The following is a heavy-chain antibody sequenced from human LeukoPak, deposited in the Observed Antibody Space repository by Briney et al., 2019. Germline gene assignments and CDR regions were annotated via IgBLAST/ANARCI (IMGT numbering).Heavy chain of an antibody. CDR1: GFTLSSYW. Sequence: GGSLRLSCAASGFTLSSYWMNWVRQAPGKGLEWVSGISWNSGSIGYADSVKGRFTISRDNAKNSLYLQMNSLRAEDTALYYCAKDFYGSGSYFYFDYWGQGTLVTVSS. D-gene: IGHD3-10*01. CDR2: ISWNSGSI. V-gene: IGHV3-9*01. CDR3: AKDFYGSGSYFYFDY. J-gene: IGHJ4*02.